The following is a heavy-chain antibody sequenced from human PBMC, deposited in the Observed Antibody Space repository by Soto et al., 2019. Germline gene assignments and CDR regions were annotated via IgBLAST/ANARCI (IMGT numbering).Heavy chain of an antibody. J-gene: IGHJ5*02. CDR2: ISHSGTT. CDR1: GYSISSGYY. V-gene: IGHV4-38-2*01. CDR3: ARASGGNSGWGHWSDP. D-gene: IGHD2-21*02. Sequence: SETLSLTFAVSGYSISSGYYWGWIRQPPGRGLEWIGSISHSGTTYYNPSLRSRVTISIDTSNNQFSLKLSSVTAADTAVYYCARASGGNSGWGHWSDPWGQGTLLTVSS.